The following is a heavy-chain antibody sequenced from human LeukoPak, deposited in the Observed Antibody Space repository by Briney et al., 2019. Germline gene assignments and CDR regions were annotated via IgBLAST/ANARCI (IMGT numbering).Heavy chain of an antibody. CDR3: ARALTLYYDFWSGSSYFDY. D-gene: IGHD3-3*01. V-gene: IGHV3-66*01. J-gene: IGHJ4*02. Sequence: GGSLRLSCAASGFTVSSNYMSWVRQAPGKGLGWVSVIYSGGSTYYADSVKGRFTISRDNSKNTLYLQMNSLRAEDTAVYYCARALTLYYDFWSGSSYFDYWGQGTLVTVSS. CDR1: GFTVSSNY. CDR2: IYSGGST.